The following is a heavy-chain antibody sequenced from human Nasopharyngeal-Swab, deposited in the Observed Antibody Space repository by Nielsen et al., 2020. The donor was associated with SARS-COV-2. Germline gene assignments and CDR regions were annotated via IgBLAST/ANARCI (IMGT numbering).Heavy chain of an antibody. D-gene: IGHD4-17*01. CDR3: AKDHVKYGDYVRYDYGMDV. Sequence: GESLKISCTASGFTFGDYAMSWVRQAPGKGLEWVSAISGSGGSTYYADSVKGRFTISRDNSKNTLYLQMNSLRAEDTAVYYCAKDHVKYGDYVRYDYGMDVWGQGTTVTVSS. CDR2: ISGSGGST. V-gene: IGHV3-23*01. CDR1: GFTFGDYA. J-gene: IGHJ6*02.